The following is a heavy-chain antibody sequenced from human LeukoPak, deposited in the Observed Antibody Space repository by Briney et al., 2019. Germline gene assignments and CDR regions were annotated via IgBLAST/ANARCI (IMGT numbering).Heavy chain of an antibody. V-gene: IGHV3-23*01. Sequence: GGSLRLSCAASGFTFSSYAMSWVRQAPGKGLEWVSAISGSGGSKYYADSVKGRFTISRDNSKNTLYLQMNILRAEDTAVYYCAKASFLDYGDYWYAFDIWGQGTMVTVSS. CDR2: ISGSGGSK. D-gene: IGHD4-17*01. J-gene: IGHJ3*02. CDR3: AKASFLDYGDYWYAFDI. CDR1: GFTFSSYA.